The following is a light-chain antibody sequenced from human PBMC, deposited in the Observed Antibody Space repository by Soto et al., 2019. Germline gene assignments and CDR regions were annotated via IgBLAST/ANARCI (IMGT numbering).Light chain of an antibody. CDR1: QSFSSG. CDR2: EAP. J-gene: IGKJ4*01. Sequence: EIRMTQSASTLSVSVGDRVNIXCRASQSFSSGLAWYQQKLGRAPRLLIYEAPSLEGGGPSRFSGSGYGTDFTRTISSLQPEDVATYYGQKYNSAPLTFGGGTKVEIK. CDR3: QKYNSAPLT. V-gene: IGKV1-5*01.